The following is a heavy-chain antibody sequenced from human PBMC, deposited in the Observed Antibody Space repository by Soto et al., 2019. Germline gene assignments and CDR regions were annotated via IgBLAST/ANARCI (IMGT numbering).Heavy chain of an antibody. Sequence: QVHLVQSGAEVKKPGASVKVSCKGSGYIFTTYGITWVRQAPGQGLESMGWISAHNGNTNYAQKLQGRVTVTRDTSTSTAYMELRNMRSDDTAVYYCARGRYGDYCGQGALVTVSS. D-gene: IGHD1-1*01. J-gene: IGHJ4*02. CDR3: ARGRYGDY. CDR1: GYIFTTYG. CDR2: ISAHNGNT. V-gene: IGHV1-18*01.